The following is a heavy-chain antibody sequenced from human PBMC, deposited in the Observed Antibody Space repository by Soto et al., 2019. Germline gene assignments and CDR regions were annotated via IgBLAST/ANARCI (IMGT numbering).Heavy chain of an antibody. CDR2: ISSSSSTI. D-gene: IGHD3-22*01. V-gene: IGHV3-48*02. CDR1: GFTFSSYS. Sequence: GGSLRLSCAASGFTFSSYSMNWVRQAPGKGLEWVSYISSSSSTIYYADSVKGRFTISRDNAKNSLYLQMNSLRDEDTAVYYCARDRRTYYYEGDAFDIWGKGTMVTVSS. CDR3: ARDRRTYYYEGDAFDI. J-gene: IGHJ3*02.